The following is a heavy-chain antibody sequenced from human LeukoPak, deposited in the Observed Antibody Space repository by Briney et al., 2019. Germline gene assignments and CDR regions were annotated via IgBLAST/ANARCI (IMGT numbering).Heavy chain of an antibody. CDR2: ISYDGSNK. CDR1: GFTFSSYA. Sequence: GGSLRLSCAASGFTFSSYAMPWVRQAPGKGLEWVAVISYDGSNKYYAGSVKGRFTISRDNSKNTLYLQMNSLRAEDTAVYYCARDMYSGSYFDYWGQGTLVTVSS. J-gene: IGHJ4*02. V-gene: IGHV3-30-3*01. CDR3: ARDMYSGSYFDY. D-gene: IGHD1-26*01.